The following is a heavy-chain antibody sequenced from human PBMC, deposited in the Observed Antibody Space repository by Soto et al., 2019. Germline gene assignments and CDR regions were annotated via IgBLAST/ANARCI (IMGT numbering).Heavy chain of an antibody. V-gene: IGHV3-33*01. CDR3: ARDPPTTYYCYYYGMDV. CDR1: GFTFSSYG. J-gene: IGHJ6*02. CDR2: IWYDGSNK. D-gene: IGHD1-1*01. Sequence: PGGSLRLSCAASGFTFSSYGMHWVRQAPGKGLEWVAVIWYDGSNKYYADSVKGRFTISRDNSKNTLYLQMNSLRAEDTAVYYCARDPPTTYYCYYYGMDVWRRGSTVTV.